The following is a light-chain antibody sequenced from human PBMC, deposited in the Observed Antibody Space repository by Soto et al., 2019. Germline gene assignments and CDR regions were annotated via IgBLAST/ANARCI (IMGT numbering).Light chain of an antibody. CDR3: CSYAGFYTTV. J-gene: IGLJ1*01. CDR1: SSDVGGYKF. Sequence: QSALTQPRSVSGSPGQSVTISCTGTSSDVGGYKFVSWYQQHPGKAPKFMIYEVSKRPSGVPDRFSGSKSGNKASLTISGLQAEDEADYYCCSYAGFYTTVFGTGTKLTVL. V-gene: IGLV2-11*01. CDR2: EVS.